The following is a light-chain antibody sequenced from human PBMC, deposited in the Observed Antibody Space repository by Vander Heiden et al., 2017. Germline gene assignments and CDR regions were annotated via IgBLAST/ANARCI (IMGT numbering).Light chain of an antibody. Sequence: DIQMTQSTSSLSACVGDRVTITCRASKSISYYLNWYQQKPGKAPKLLIYLASSLQGGVPSRFSGSGSGTDFTLTISSLQAEDFATYSCQQNSNTPETFGQGTKVEIK. CDR3: QQNSNTPET. J-gene: IGKJ1*01. CDR2: LAS. V-gene: IGKV1-39*01. CDR1: KSISYY.